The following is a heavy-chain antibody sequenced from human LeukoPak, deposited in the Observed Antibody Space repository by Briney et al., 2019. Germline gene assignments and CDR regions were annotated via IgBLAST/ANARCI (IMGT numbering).Heavy chain of an antibody. J-gene: IGHJ4*02. CDR2: IYYSGTT. Sequence: SETLSLTCTVSGGSISISSDYWGWIRQPPGKGLEWIRDIYYSGTTNYNPSLKSRVTMSVDTSKNQFSLKLNSATAADTAVYYCARRLSTRSYYLDDWGQGTLVTVSS. D-gene: IGHD2/OR15-2a*01. CDR1: GGSISISSDY. V-gene: IGHV4-39*01. CDR3: ARRLSTRSYYLDD.